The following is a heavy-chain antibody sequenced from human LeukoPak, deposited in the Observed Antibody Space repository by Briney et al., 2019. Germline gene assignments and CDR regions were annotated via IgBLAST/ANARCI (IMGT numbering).Heavy chain of an antibody. J-gene: IGHJ5*02. CDR3: ARDRAYYDFWSGSNYNWFDP. Sequence: ASVKVSCKASGYTFRSFGISWVRQAPGQGLEWMGWINTNTGNPTYAQGFTGRFVFSLDTSVSTAYLQISSLKAEDTAVYYCARDRAYYDFWSGSNYNWFDPWGQGTLVTVSS. CDR1: GYTFRSFG. CDR2: INTNTGNP. V-gene: IGHV7-4-1*02. D-gene: IGHD3-3*01.